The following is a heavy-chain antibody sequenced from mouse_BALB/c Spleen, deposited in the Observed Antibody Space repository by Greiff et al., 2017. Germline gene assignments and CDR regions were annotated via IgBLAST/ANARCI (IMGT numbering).Heavy chain of an antibody. CDR2: IRNKANGYTT. Sequence: EVKLVESGGGLVQPGGSLRLSCATSGFTFTDYYMSWVRQPPGKALEWLGFIRNKANGYTTEYSASVKGRFTISRDNSQSILYLQMNTLRAEDSATYYCARGYGLYAMDYWGQGTSVTVSS. V-gene: IGHV7-3*02. D-gene: IGHD2-10*02. CDR3: ARGYGLYAMDY. CDR1: GFTFTDYY. J-gene: IGHJ4*01.